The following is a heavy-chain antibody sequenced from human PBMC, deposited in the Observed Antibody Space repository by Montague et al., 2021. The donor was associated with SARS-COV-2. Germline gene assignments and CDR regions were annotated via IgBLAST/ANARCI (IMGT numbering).Heavy chain of an antibody. Sequence: SETLSLTCTVSGGSISSSSYYWGWIRQPPGKGLEWIGSIYYSGSTYYNPSLKSRVTISVDTSENQFSLKLSSVTAADTAVYYCARTEIQVWSRRWFDPWGQGTLVTVSS. V-gene: IGHV4-39*01. CDR2: IYYSGST. J-gene: IGHJ5*02. D-gene: IGHD5-18*01. CDR1: GGSISSSSYY. CDR3: ARTEIQVWSRRWFDP.